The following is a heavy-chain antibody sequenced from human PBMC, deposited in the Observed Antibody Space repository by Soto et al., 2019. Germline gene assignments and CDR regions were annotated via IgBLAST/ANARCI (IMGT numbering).Heavy chain of an antibody. Sequence: SETLSLTCTVSGGSISSSSYYWGWIRQPPGKGLEWIGSIYYSGSTYYNPSLKSRVTISVDTSKNQFSLKLSSVTAADTAVYYCARLLRSSSSVYWYFDLWGRGTLVTVSS. CDR2: IYYSGST. D-gene: IGHD6-6*01. CDR1: GGSISSSSYY. CDR3: ARLLRSSSSVYWYFDL. V-gene: IGHV4-39*01. J-gene: IGHJ2*01.